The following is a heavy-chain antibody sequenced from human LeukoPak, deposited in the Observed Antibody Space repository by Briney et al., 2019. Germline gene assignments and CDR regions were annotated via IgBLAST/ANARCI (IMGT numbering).Heavy chain of an antibody. CDR2: IYPRDSDT. Sequence: PGESLKISCKASGYTFTHQWIGWARPMSGSGLEWMGIIYPRDSDTIFSPSFQGHVTISADTSINTAYLEWSSLEASDTAIYYCARHSDVIGAIWGQGTLVTVSS. CDR1: GYTFTHQW. CDR3: ARHSDVIGAI. V-gene: IGHV5-51*01. J-gene: IGHJ4*02. D-gene: IGHD3-10*01.